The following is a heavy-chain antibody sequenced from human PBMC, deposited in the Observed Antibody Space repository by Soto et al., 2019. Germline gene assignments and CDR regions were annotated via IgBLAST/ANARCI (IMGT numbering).Heavy chain of an antibody. CDR3: AKIYGDYGRDGYDV. Sequence: EVQLLESGGALVQPGGSLRLSCAASGIILSKHAMSWVRQAPGKGLEWVSTISGSDTYHADSVKGRFTMSRDSTRNTLYLQMNSLRAEDTALYHCAKIYGDYGRDGYDVWGRGTVVTVSS. CDR2: ISGSDT. V-gene: IGHV3-23*01. J-gene: IGHJ3*01. CDR1: GIILSKHA. D-gene: IGHD4-17*01.